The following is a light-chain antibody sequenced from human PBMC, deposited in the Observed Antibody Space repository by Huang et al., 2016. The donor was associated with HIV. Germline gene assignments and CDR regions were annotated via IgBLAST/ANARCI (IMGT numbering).Light chain of an antibody. J-gene: IGKJ5*01. CDR3: QQYDNWPLT. V-gene: IGKV3-15*01. CDR1: HSVSSN. CDR2: GAS. Sequence: ERVMTQSPATLSVAPGERVTLSCRASHSVSSNLPWYQQKPGQAPRLRIHGASTRATGIRARVSGSGSGTEFTLAISSLQSEDSGVYFCQQYDNWPLTFGQGTRLEIK.